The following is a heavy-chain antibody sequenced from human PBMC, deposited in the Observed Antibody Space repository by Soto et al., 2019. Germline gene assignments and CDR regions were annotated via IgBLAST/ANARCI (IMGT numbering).Heavy chain of an antibody. CDR2: INAGNGNT. Sequence: PSVKVSCKASGYTFTSYAMHWVRQAPGQRLEWMGWINAGNGNTKYSQKFQGRVTITRDTSASTAYMELSSLRSDDTAVYYCASHFTGVLVLGTSPPGGDNYGWDVWGQGTTVTVSS. CDR3: ASHFTGVLVLGTSPPGGDNYGWDV. CDR1: GYTFTSYA. D-gene: IGHD2-8*02. V-gene: IGHV1-3*01. J-gene: IGHJ6*02.